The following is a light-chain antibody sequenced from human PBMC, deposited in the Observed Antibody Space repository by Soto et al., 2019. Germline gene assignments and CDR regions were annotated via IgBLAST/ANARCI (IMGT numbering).Light chain of an antibody. CDR1: QSVSSSY. Sequence: SPGTLSLSPGERATLSCRASQSVSSSYLAWYQQKPGQAPRLLIYGASSRATGIPDRFSGSGSGTDFTLTISRLEPEDFAVYYCQQYGSSPSPFGQGTLPEIK. CDR2: GAS. CDR3: QQYGSSPSP. J-gene: IGKJ5*01. V-gene: IGKV3-20*01.